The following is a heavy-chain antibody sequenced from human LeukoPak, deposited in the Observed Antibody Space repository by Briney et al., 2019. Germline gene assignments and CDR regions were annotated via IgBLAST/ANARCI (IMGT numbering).Heavy chain of an antibody. CDR1: GGSISSGGYY. CDR2: IYHSGST. CDR3: ASVLRDGYNYGAFDI. V-gene: IGHV4-30-2*01. D-gene: IGHD5-24*01. J-gene: IGHJ3*02. Sequence: SETLSLTCTVSGGSISSGGYYWSWIRQPPGKGLEWIGYIYHSGSTYYNPSLKSRVTISVDRSKNQFSLKLSSVTAADTAVYYCASVLRDGYNYGAFDIWGQGTMVTVSS.